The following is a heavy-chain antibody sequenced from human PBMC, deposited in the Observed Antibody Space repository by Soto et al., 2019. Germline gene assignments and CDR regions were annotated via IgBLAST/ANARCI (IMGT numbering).Heavy chain of an antibody. CDR3: ASHSYYYERTDDYWE. D-gene: IGHD3-22*01. CDR2: IYYSGST. V-gene: IGHV4-39*01. J-gene: IGHJ3*01. Sequence: QLQLQESGPGLMKPSETLSLTCSVSGGSISSSSHYWGWIRQPPGNGLEWIGSIYYSGSTYYNPSLKARVTVSVYTSKNRCSLKLSSVTAADTAVFYGASHSYYYERTDDYWEWGQGTMVTVSS. CDR1: GGSISSSSHY.